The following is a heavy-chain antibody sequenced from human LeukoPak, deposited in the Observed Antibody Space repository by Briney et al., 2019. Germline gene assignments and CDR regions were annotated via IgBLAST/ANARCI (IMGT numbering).Heavy chain of an antibody. D-gene: IGHD6-6*01. CDR3: ARDRRPYSSSSPFDY. CDR2: ISAYNGNT. CDR1: GYTFTSYG. J-gene: IGHJ4*02. V-gene: IGHV1-18*01. Sequence: ALVKVSCKASGYTFTSYGISWVRQAPGQGLEWMGWISAYNGNTNYAQELQGRVTMTTDTSTSTAYMELRSLRSDDTAVYYCARDRRPYSSSSPFDYWGQGTLVTVSS.